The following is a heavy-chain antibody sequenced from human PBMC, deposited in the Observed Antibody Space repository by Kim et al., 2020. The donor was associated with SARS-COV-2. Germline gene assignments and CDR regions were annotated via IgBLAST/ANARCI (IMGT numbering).Heavy chain of an antibody. CDR3: ASPFYGDLTSYYYYYYGMDL. J-gene: IGHJ6*02. CDR2: ISSSSSTI. CDR1: GFTFSSYS. V-gene: IGHV3-48*02. D-gene: IGHD4-17*01. Sequence: GGSLRLSCAASGFTFSSYSMNWVRQAPGKGLEWVAYISSSSSTIYYADSVKGRFTISRDNAKNSLYLQMNSLRDEDTAVYYCASPFYGDLTSYYYYYYGMDLWRQGATVTVSS.